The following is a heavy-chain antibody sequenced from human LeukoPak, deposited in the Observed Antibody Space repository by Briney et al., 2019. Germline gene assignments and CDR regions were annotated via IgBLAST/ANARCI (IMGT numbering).Heavy chain of an antibody. Sequence: LSLTCAVYGGSFSDYYMSWIRQAAGKGLEWVSYISSSGSTIYYADSVKGRFTISRDNAKNSLYLQMNSLRAEDTAVYYCARDTYYYDSSGLYWGQGTLVTVSS. V-gene: IGHV3-11*01. J-gene: IGHJ4*02. CDR3: ARDTYYYDSSGLY. CDR2: ISSSGSTI. D-gene: IGHD3-22*01. CDR1: GGSFSDYY.